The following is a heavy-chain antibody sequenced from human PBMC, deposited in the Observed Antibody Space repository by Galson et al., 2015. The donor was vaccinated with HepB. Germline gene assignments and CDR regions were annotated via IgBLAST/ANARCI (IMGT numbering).Heavy chain of an antibody. J-gene: IGHJ4*02. D-gene: IGHD6-6*01. V-gene: IGHV3-11*06. CDR1: GFTFSDYY. CDR2: ISVSGTYT. CDR3: ARDHRRIATRLRPGLAAEAPDY. Sequence: SLRLSCAASGFTFSDYYMSWIRQAPGKGLEWLSYISVSGTYTNYADSVKGRFTISRDNAKNSLYLQMNSLRAEDTAVYYCARDHRRIATRLRPGLAAEAPDYWGQGILVTVSS.